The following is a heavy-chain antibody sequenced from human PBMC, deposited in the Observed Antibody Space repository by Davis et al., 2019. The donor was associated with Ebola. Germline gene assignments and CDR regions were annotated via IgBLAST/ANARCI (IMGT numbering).Heavy chain of an antibody. V-gene: IGHV4-39*01. Sequence: SGPTLVKPTQTLTLTCTFSGFSLSTSGMCVSWIRQPPGKGLEWIGSIYYSGSTYYNPSLKSRVTISVDTSKNQFSLKLSSVTAADTAVYYCATFPFYSGSYGYWGQGTLVTVSS. CDR3: ATFPFYSGSYGY. CDR2: IYYSGST. J-gene: IGHJ4*02. CDR1: GFSLSTSGMC. D-gene: IGHD1-26*01.